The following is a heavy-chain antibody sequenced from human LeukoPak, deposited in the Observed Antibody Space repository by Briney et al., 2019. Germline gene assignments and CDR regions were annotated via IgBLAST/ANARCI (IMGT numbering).Heavy chain of an antibody. V-gene: IGHV3-30-3*01. J-gene: IGHJ4*02. CDR3: ARLTYSSSSDADY. Sequence: GGSLRLSCAASGFTFTTYAMHWVRQAPGKGLEWVAVISYDGSNKYYADSVKGRFTISRDNSKNTLYLQMNSLRAEDTAVYYCARLTYSSSSDADYWGQGTLVTVSS. D-gene: IGHD6-6*01. CDR1: GFTFTTYA. CDR2: ISYDGSNK.